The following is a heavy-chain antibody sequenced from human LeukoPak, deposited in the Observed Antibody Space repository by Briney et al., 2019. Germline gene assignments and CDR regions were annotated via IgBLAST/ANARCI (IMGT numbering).Heavy chain of an antibody. J-gene: IGHJ4*02. CDR2: INPNSGGT. V-gene: IGHV1-2*02. CDR1: GYTFTGYY. D-gene: IGHD3-10*01. Sequence: ASVKVSCKASGYTFTGYYMHWVRQAPGQGLEWMGWINPNSGGTNYAQKFQGRVTMTRDTSISTAYMELSRLRSDDTAVYYCARMWFGASVSHFDYWGQGTLVTVSS. CDR3: ARMWFGASVSHFDY.